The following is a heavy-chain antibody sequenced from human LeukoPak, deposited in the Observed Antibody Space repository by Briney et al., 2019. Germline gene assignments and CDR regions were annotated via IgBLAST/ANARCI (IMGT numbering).Heavy chain of an antibody. Sequence: SENLSLTRPVHGGSLSGFYRRWVPPPPGKGLGWIGGINHSESTNYNPSVKSRVTISVDTSKNQFSLKLSSVTAADTAVYYCARLITISGYSSSWYYYFDYWGQGTLVTVSS. CDR3: ARLITISGYSSSWYYYFDY. J-gene: IGHJ4*02. CDR2: INHSEST. V-gene: IGHV4-34*01. CDR1: GGSLSGFY. D-gene: IGHD6-13*01.